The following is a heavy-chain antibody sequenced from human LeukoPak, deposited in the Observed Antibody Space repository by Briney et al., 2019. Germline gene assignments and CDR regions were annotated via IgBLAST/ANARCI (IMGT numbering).Heavy chain of an antibody. V-gene: IGHV1-8*01. CDR1: GYTFTSYD. Sequence: ASVKVSCKASGYTFTSYDINWVRQVTGQGLEWMGWMNPNSGNTGYAQKFQGRVTMTRNTSISTAYMELGSLRSEDTAVYYCARLGGLRYFDWLSTDNWFDPWGQGTLVTVSS. J-gene: IGHJ5*02. D-gene: IGHD3-9*01. CDR2: MNPNSGNT. CDR3: ARLGGLRYFDWLSTDNWFDP.